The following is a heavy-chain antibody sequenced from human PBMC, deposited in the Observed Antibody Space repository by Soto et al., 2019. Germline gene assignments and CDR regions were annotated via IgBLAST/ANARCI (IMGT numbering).Heavy chain of an antibody. D-gene: IGHD3-3*01. Sequence: QVQLVESGGGVVQPGKSLRLSCAASGFTFSNHPMHWVRKAPGKGLEWVAVISYDGSNKYYADSVKGRFTISRDNSKNTLWMQMNSLRLADTAVYYCAREVDFWSGEIDCWGQGTLVTVSS. CDR1: GFTFSNHP. CDR3: AREVDFWSGEIDC. J-gene: IGHJ4*02. CDR2: ISYDGSNK. V-gene: IGHV3-30-3*01.